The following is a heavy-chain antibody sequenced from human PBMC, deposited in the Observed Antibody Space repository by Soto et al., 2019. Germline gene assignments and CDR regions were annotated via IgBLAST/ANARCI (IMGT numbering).Heavy chain of an antibody. J-gene: IGHJ6*02. CDR1: GGSISSYY. V-gene: IGHV4-59*01. D-gene: IGHD4-17*01. CDR3: ARVGRDYGDSIYYYGMDV. Sequence: QVQLQESGPGLVKPSETLSLTCTVSGGSISSYYWSWIRQPPGKGLEWIGYIYYSGYTNYNPSLKGRVTISVDTSKNQFSLKLSSVTAADTAVYYCARVGRDYGDSIYYYGMDVWGQGTTVTVSS. CDR2: IYYSGYT.